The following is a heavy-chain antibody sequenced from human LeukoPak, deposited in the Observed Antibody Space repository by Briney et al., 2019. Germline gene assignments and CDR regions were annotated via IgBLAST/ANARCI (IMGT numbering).Heavy chain of an antibody. V-gene: IGHV1-69*04. D-gene: IGHD2-2*01. CDR2: IIPVLAIA. CDR1: GGTFSSNA. J-gene: IGHJ6*02. Sequence: SVKVSCKASGGTFSSNAISWVRQAPGQGLEWMGRIIPVLAIANYAQTIQGRVTITADKPTSTAYMELSSLRSEDTAVYYCARSPSRDYYYGMDVWGQGTTVTVSS. CDR3: ARSPSRDYYYGMDV.